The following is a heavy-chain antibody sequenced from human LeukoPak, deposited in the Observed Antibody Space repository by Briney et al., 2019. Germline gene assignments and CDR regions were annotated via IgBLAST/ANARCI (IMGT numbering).Heavy chain of an antibody. Sequence: GGSLRLSCAASGFTFSSYWMHWVRQAPGKGLVWVSRINSDGSSTSYADSVKGRFTISRDNAKNTLYLQMNSLRAEDTAVYYCATGDFWSGYSDERGQGTLVTVSS. J-gene: IGHJ4*02. CDR1: GFTFSSYW. D-gene: IGHD3-3*01. V-gene: IGHV3-74*01. CDR3: ATGDFWSGYSDE. CDR2: INSDGSST.